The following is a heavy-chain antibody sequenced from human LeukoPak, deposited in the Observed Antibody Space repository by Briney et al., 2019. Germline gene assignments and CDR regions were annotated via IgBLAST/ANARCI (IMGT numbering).Heavy chain of an antibody. V-gene: IGHV3-21*01. Sequence: GGSLRLSCAASGFTFSSYSMNWVRQAPGKGLEWVSSISSSSSYIYYADSVKGRFTISRDNAKNSLYLQMNSPRAEDTAVYYCARDLVGTNPDSFDVWSQGTMVTVSS. CDR1: GFTFSSYS. D-gene: IGHD1-1*01. CDR3: ARDLVGTNPDSFDV. CDR2: ISSSSSYI. J-gene: IGHJ3*01.